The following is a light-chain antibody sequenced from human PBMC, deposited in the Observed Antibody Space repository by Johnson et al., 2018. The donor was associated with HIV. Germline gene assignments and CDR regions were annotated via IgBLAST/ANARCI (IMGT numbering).Light chain of an antibody. Sequence: QAVLTQPPSASATPGQRVTISCSGSSSNIGSNTVNWYQQLPGTAPKLLIYRNNQRPSGVPDRFSGAKSGTSAPLPISGLQAEDEADYYCAAWDDSLNGHYVFGTGTKVTVL. J-gene: IGLJ1*01. CDR3: AAWDDSLNGHYV. CDR1: SSNIGSNT. CDR2: RNN. V-gene: IGLV1-44*01.